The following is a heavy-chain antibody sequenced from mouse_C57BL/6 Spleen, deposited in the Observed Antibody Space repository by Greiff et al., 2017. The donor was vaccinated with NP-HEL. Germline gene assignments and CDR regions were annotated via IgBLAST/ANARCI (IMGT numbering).Heavy chain of an antibody. V-gene: IGHV5-17*01. CDR2: ISSGSSTI. CDR1: GFTFSDYG. J-gene: IGHJ3*01. D-gene: IGHD2-5*01. CDR3: AKDYYSNYFAY. Sequence: EVQLVESGGGLVKPGGSLKLSCAASGFTFSDYGMHWVRQAPEKGLEWVAYISSGSSTIYYADTVKGRFTISRDNAKNTLFLQMTSLRSEDTAMYYCAKDYYSNYFAYWGQGTLVTVSA.